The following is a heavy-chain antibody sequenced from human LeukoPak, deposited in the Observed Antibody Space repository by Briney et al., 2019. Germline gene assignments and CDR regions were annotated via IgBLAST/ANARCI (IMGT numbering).Heavy chain of an antibody. CDR2: IIPIFGTA. CDR3: AREEQWLGNFDY. V-gene: IGHV1-69*05. CDR1: GGTFSSYA. J-gene: IGHJ4*02. D-gene: IGHD6-19*01. Sequence: ASVKVSCKASGGTFSSYAISWVRQAPGQGLERMGGIIPIFGTANYAQKFQGRVTITTDESTSTAYMELSSLRSEDTAVYYCAREEQWLGNFDYWGQGTLVTVSS.